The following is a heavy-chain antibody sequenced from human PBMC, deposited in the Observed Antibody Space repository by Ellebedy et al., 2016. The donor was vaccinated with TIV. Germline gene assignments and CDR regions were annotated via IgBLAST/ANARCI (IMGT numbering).Heavy chain of an antibody. Sequence: PGGSLRLSCAASGFTFSSYGMHWVRQAPGKGLEWVAVMSYDGSNKYYADSVKGRFTISRDNSRNTLYLQMNSLRAEDTAVYYCAREDIVVVPATMGDAFDIWGQGTMVTVSS. CDR3: AREDIVVVPATMGDAFDI. CDR2: MSYDGSNK. V-gene: IGHV3-30*03. CDR1: GFTFSSYG. D-gene: IGHD2-2*01. J-gene: IGHJ3*02.